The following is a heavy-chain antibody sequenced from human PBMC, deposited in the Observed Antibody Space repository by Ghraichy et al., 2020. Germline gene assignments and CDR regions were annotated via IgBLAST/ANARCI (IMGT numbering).Heavy chain of an antibody. V-gene: IGHV3-7*03. D-gene: IGHD6-13*01. CDR2: IKQDGSEK. Sequence: GGSLRLSCAASGFTFSSYWMSWVRQAPGKGLEWVANIKQDGSEKYYVDSVKGRFTISRDNAKNSLYLQMNSLRAEDTAVYYCARDSQSIAAAGNFDYWGQGTLVTVSS. J-gene: IGHJ4*02. CDR1: GFTFSSYW. CDR3: ARDSQSIAAAGNFDY.